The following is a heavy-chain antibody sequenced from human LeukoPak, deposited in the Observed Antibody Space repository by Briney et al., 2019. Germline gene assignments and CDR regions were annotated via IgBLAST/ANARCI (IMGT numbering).Heavy chain of an antibody. Sequence: PGGSLRLSCAVSGFTFSTYSMNWVRQAPGKGLEWVSYISGTNNIYYADSVEGRFTISRDNAKNSLYLQMNSLRDEDTAVYYCARDEDDISGYYFYWGQGTLVTVSS. D-gene: IGHD3-22*01. V-gene: IGHV3-48*02. J-gene: IGHJ4*02. CDR1: GFTFSTYS. CDR3: ARDEDDISGYYFY. CDR2: ISGTNNI.